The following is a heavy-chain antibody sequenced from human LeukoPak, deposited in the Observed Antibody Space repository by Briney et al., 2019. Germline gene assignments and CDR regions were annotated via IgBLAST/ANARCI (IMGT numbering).Heavy chain of an antibody. D-gene: IGHD2-8*02. V-gene: IGHV4-39*07. CDR2: IYYSGST. CDR3: AGEDTGGLDY. CDR1: GGSISSSSHY. Sequence: SETLSLTCSVSGGSISSSSHYWDWIRQPPGEGLEWIGSIYYSGSTYYNPSLKSRVTISVDTSKNQFSLKLISVTAADTAVYYCAGEDTGGLDYWGQGILVTVSS. J-gene: IGHJ4*02.